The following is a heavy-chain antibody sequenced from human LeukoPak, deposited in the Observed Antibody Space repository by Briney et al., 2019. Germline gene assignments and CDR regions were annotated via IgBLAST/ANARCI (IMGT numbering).Heavy chain of an antibody. Sequence: SETLSLTCTVSGGSISSTSYNWAWIRQPPGKGLEWIGSVYYSGSTYYNPSLKSRVTISVDTSKNQFSLRLSSVTAADTAVYYCARCNVVVLPAGRWDDAFDIWGQGTMVTVSS. D-gene: IGHD2-2*01. J-gene: IGHJ3*02. CDR2: VYYSGST. V-gene: IGHV4-39*01. CDR3: ARCNVVVLPAGRWDDAFDI. CDR1: GGSISSTSYN.